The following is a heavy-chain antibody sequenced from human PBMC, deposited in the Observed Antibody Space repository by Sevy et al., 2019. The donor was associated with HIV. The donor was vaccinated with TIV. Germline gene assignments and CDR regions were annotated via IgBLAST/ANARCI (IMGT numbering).Heavy chain of an antibody. CDR1: GGSFSGYY. D-gene: IGHD2-15*01. CDR2: INHSGST. J-gene: IGHJ6*02. CDR3: ARSVVVMSYYYYGMDV. V-gene: IGHV4-34*01. Sequence: SETLSLTCAVYGGSFSGYYWSWIRQPPGKGLEWIGEINHSGSTNYNPSVKSRVTISVDTSKNQFSLKLSSVTAADTAVYYCARSVVVMSYYYYGMDVWGQGTTVTVSS.